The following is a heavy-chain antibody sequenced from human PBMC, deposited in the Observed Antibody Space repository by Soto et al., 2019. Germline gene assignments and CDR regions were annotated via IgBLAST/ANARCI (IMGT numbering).Heavy chain of an antibody. V-gene: IGHV1-18*01. D-gene: IGHD3-16*01. CDR2: ISAYSGQT. J-gene: IGHJ5*02. CDR1: GYRFNDYA. Sequence: ASEKVSCKASGYRFNDYAISWVRQAPGQGLEWMGWISAYSGQTNLAEKFKGRVTMTAEASTTTAYIELRSLRSDDTAIYFCVRDPRDYVGPGTPPHPSGQGTPVTVPQ. CDR3: VRDPRDYVGPGTPPHP.